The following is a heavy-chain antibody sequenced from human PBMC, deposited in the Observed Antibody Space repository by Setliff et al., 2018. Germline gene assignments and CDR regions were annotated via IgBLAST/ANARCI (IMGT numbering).Heavy chain of an antibody. D-gene: IGHD1-26*01. CDR3: ARDASASDGRNAFDI. CDR1: GGSISDNGYF. Sequence: PSETLSLTCTVPGGSISDNGYFWGWVRQPSGKGLEWIGNIYFGGNTYFNPSFKSRVTMSIDTSNSQFSLKLSSVTAADTAIYYCARDASASDGRNAFDIWGQGTMVTVSS. V-gene: IGHV4-39*07. CDR2: IYFGGNT. J-gene: IGHJ3*02.